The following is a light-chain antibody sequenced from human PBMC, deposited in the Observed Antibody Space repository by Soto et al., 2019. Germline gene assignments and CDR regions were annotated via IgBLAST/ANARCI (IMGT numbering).Light chain of an antibody. CDR1: QSVSSSS. Sequence: EIVLTQSTGTLSWSPGERATLSCRASQSVSSSSLAWYQQKRGQAPRLLIHDASSRATGIPDRFSGSGSGTDFTLTISRLEPEDFAVYYCQQYGGSPRTFGQGTKVDIK. V-gene: IGKV3-20*01. CDR3: QQYGGSPRT. J-gene: IGKJ1*01. CDR2: DAS.